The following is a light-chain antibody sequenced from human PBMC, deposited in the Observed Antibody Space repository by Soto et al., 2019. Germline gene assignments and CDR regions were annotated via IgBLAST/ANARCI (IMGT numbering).Light chain of an antibody. V-gene: IGKV3-11*01. Sequence: EIVLTQSPATRSLSPGERATLSCRASQSVSTYLAWYQQKPGQAPRLLIYDAANRATGIPARFSGSGSGTDFTLTISSLEPEDFAVYYCQQRSNWPPKLTFGGGTKVEIK. CDR3: QQRSNWPPKLT. CDR2: DAA. CDR1: QSVSTY. J-gene: IGKJ4*01.